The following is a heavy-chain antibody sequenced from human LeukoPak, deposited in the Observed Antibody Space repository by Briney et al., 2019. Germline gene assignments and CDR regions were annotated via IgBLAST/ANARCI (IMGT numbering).Heavy chain of an antibody. CDR3: ARGPVGAGYFDY. V-gene: IGHV1-8*01. CDR2: MNPNSGNT. J-gene: IGHJ4*02. CDR1: GYTFTSYD. Sequence: ASVKVSCKASGYTFTSYDINWVRQATGQGLEWMGWMNPNSGNTGYAQKFQGRVTMTRDTSISTAYMELSRLRSDDTAVYYCARGPVGAGYFDYWGQGTLVTVSS. D-gene: IGHD1-26*01.